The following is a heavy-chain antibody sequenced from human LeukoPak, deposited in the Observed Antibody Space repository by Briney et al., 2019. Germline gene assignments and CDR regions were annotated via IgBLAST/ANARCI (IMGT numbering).Heavy chain of an antibody. CDR3: ARVFVEEGVFIGWGSYYYYYYGMDV. CDR1: GFTFSDYY. D-gene: IGHD3-10*01. V-gene: IGHV3-11*01. Sequence: GGSLRLSCAASGFTFSDYYMSWIRQAPGKGLEWVSDIRSTGSTLYYADPVKGRFTISSDNGKNSLYLQMTRLRAEDTAVYYCARVFVEEGVFIGWGSYYYYYYGMDVWGQGTTVTVSS. CDR2: IRSTGSTL. J-gene: IGHJ6*02.